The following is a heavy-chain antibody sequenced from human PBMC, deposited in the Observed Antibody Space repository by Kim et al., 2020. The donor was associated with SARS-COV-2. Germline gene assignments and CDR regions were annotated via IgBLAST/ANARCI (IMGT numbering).Heavy chain of an antibody. CDR2: ISGSGDGT. J-gene: IGHJ4*02. V-gene: IGHV3-23*01. CDR1: GFIFSNYA. D-gene: IGHD5-12*01. CDR3: ATQYCHGTGYVSDFDY. Sequence: GGSLRLSCAASGFIFSNYALSWVRQAPGKGLEWVSAISGSGDGTYYAESVKGRFTISRDNSKRTLYLQMNSLRAEDTAVYYCATQYCHGTGYVSDFDYWGQGTLVTVSS.